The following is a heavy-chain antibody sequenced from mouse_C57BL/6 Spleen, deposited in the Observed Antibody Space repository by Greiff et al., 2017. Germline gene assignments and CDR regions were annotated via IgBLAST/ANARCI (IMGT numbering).Heavy chain of an antibody. V-gene: IGHV1-50*01. J-gene: IGHJ2*01. D-gene: IGHD2-10*02. CDR3: ARRGYRNCDGY. CDR2: IDPSDSYT. Sequence: QVQLQQPGAELVKPGASVKLSCKASGYTFTSYWMQWVNQRPGQGLEWIGEIDPSDSYTNYNQKFKGKATLTVDTSSSTTYMQLSSLTSEDSAVCYCARRGYRNCDGYWGQGTTLTVST. CDR1: GYTFTSYW.